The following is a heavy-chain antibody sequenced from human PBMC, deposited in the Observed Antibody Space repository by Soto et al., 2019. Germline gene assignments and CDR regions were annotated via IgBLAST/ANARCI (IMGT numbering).Heavy chain of an antibody. CDR1: GGTFSSYA. Sequence: SVKVSCKASGGTFSSYAISWVRQAPGQGLEWMGGIIPIFGTANYAQKFQGRVTITADESTSTAYMELSRLRSEDTAVYYCDQPRIAAAGKADFDYWGQGTLVTVSS. J-gene: IGHJ4*02. CDR2: IIPIFGTA. D-gene: IGHD6-13*01. V-gene: IGHV1-69*13. CDR3: DQPRIAAAGKADFDY.